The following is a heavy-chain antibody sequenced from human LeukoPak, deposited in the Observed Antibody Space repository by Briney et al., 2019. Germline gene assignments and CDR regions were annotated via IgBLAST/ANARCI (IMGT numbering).Heavy chain of an antibody. Sequence: GRSLRLSCAASGFTFSSYAMHWVRQAPGKGLEWVAVISYDGSNKYYADSVKGRFTISRDNSKNTLYLLMNSLRAEDTAVYYCARDSGWYPQFEFDYWGQGTLVTVSS. CDR3: ARDSGWYPQFEFDY. J-gene: IGHJ4*02. D-gene: IGHD6-19*01. CDR1: GFTFSSYA. CDR2: ISYDGSNK. V-gene: IGHV3-30-3*01.